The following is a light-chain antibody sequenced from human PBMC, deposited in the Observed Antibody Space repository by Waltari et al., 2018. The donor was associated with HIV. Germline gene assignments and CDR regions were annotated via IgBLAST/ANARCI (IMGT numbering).Light chain of an antibody. V-gene: IGLV1-40*01. J-gene: IGLJ3*02. Sequence: QSVLTQPPSVSGAPGQRVTISCTGSSSNIGAGYDVHWYQQIPGTAPKLLIYGNSHQPSGVPDRFSGSKSGTSASLAITGLQAEDEADYYCQSYDSSLSVWVFGGGTKLTVL. CDR1: SSNIGAGYD. CDR3: QSYDSSLSVWV. CDR2: GNS.